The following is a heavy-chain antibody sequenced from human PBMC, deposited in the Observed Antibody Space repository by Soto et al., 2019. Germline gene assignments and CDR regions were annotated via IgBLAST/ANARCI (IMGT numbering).Heavy chain of an antibody. CDR2: VSASGLNT. D-gene: IGHD3-22*01. V-gene: IGHV3-23*01. Sequence: GGSLRLSCAASGFTFSTYAMAWVRQAPGKGLEWVSGVSASGLNTDYADPVKGRFSISRDNSKNTLYLHMNSLRAEDTAVYYCAKRGGTDGSGYPYYLDSWGQGSLVTVSS. J-gene: IGHJ4*02. CDR1: GFTFSTYA. CDR3: AKRGGTDGSGYPYYLDS.